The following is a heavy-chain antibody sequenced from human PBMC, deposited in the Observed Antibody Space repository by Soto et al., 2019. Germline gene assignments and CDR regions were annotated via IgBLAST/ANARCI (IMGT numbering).Heavy chain of an antibody. V-gene: IGHV3-53*01. D-gene: IGHD5-18*01. CDR3: ARASEPEYSSAIFFDI. J-gene: IGHJ4*02. Sequence: XEALSLSCASSGLTFSSSYMSGVRQAPGKGLQWVSVIYSAGSTYYANSVKGRFTISRDISTNMVYLQMSSLTDEDTAVYYCARASEPEYSSAIFFDIWGQGALVTVSS. CDR1: GLTFSSSY. CDR2: IYSAGST.